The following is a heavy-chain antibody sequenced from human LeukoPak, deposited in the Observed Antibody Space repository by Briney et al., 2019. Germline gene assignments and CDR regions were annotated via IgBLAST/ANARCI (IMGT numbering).Heavy chain of an antibody. J-gene: IGHJ4*02. Sequence: ASVKVSCKASGYTLTGYYIHWVRQAPGQGLEWMGWINPNSGGTNYAQKFQGRGTMTRDTSISTAYMVLSRLTSDDTAVYYCARSLYSGSYYRFGYWGQGTLVTVSS. CDR1: GYTLTGYY. V-gene: IGHV1-2*02. CDR2: INPNSGGT. CDR3: ARSLYSGSYYRFGY. D-gene: IGHD1-26*01.